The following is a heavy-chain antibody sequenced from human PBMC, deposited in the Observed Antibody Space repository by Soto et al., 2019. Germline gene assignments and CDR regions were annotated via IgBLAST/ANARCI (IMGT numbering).Heavy chain of an antibody. CDR2: IYTSGTT. Sequence: QVQLQESGPGLVKPSETLSLTCTVSGGSISTYYWSWIRQPAGKGLEWIGRIYTSGTTNYNPSLKSRVTMSVDTSTNQFSLKLSSVTAADTALYYCARGPYCGSDCYFAYWGQGILVTVSS. CDR1: GGSISTYY. D-gene: IGHD2-21*02. V-gene: IGHV4-4*07. CDR3: ARGPYCGSDCYFAY. J-gene: IGHJ4*02.